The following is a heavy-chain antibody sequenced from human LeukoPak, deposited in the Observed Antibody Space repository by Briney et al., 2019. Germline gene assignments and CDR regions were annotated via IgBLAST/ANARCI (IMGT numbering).Heavy chain of an antibody. Sequence: SETLSLTCAVYGGSFSGYYWSWIRQPPGKGLEWIGEINDSGSTKYNPSLKSRVTISIDTSKNQFSLKLSSVTAADTAVYYCARRITMVRGAKHFDYWGQGTLVTVSS. D-gene: IGHD3-10*01. CDR1: GGSFSGYY. CDR3: ARRITMVRGAKHFDY. J-gene: IGHJ4*02. V-gene: IGHV4-34*01. CDR2: INDSGST.